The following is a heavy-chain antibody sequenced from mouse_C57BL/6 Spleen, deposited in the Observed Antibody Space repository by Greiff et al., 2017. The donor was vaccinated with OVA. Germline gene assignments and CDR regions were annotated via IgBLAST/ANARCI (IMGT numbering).Heavy chain of an antibody. Sequence: QVTLKESGPGLLQSSQTLSLTCSFSGSSLSTSGLGVSWIRQPSGQGLEWLAHIYCDADKRYNPPLKSRLTISKDTSRNQVFLKITSVDTADTATYYCARVIYYDYGGGAFDYWGQGTTLTVSS. CDR2: IYCDADK. D-gene: IGHD2-4*01. CDR1: GSSLSTSGLG. CDR3: ARVIYYDYGGGAFDY. J-gene: IGHJ2*01. V-gene: IGHV8-12*01.